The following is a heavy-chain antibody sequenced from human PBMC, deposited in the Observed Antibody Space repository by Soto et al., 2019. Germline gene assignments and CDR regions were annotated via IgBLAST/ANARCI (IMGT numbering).Heavy chain of an antibody. D-gene: IGHD1-20*01. CDR3: ARDSIRVPADFDY. CDR1: GFTFTNYG. J-gene: IGHJ4*02. V-gene: IGHV3-33*01. CDR2: IWSDGNNR. Sequence: LGGSLRLSCAASGFTFTNYGFHWVRQAPGKGLEWVAAIWSDGNNRYNGGAVEGRFTISKDNSKNMLYLQMNDLRVEDTALYYCARDSIRVPADFDYWGQGTLVTVSS.